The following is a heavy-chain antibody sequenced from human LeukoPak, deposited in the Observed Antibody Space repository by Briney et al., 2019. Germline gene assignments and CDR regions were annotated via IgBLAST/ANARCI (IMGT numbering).Heavy chain of an antibody. J-gene: IGHJ4*02. CDR3: ARGRDGYNPYYYFDY. CDR2: INHSGST. V-gene: IGHV4-34*01. CDR1: GGSFSGYY. D-gene: IGHD5-24*01. Sequence: SETLSLTCAVYGGSFSGYYWSWIRQPPGKGLEWIGEINHSGSTNYNPSLKSRVTISVDTSKNQFSLKLSYVTAADTAVYYCARGRDGYNPYYYFDYWGQGTLVTVSS.